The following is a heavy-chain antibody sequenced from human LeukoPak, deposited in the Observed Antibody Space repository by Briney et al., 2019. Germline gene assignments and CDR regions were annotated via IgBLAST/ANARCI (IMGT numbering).Heavy chain of an antibody. Sequence: GGSLRLSCTASGFTFGDYAMSWVRQAPGKGLEWVAFIGSKAYGGTTEYAASVKGGFTISRDDSKSIAYLQINNLKTEDTAVYYCXGNLSSSWYYLDYWGQGTLVTVSS. CDR3: XGNLSSSWYYLDY. CDR2: IGSKAYGGTT. V-gene: IGHV3-49*04. CDR1: GFTFGDYA. D-gene: IGHD6-13*01. J-gene: IGHJ4*02.